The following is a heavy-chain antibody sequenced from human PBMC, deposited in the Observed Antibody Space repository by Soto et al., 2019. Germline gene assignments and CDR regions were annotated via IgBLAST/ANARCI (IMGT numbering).Heavy chain of an antibody. Sequence: SGGSLRLSCAASGFTFSDHYMSWIRQAPGKGLEWVSYISSSGSTIYYADSVKGRFTISRDNAKNSLYLQMNSLRAEDTAVYYCARVGIAAAGPYYFDYWGQGTLVTVSS. J-gene: IGHJ4*02. V-gene: IGHV3-11*01. CDR1: GFTFSDHY. D-gene: IGHD6-13*01. CDR3: ARVGIAAAGPYYFDY. CDR2: ISSSGSTI.